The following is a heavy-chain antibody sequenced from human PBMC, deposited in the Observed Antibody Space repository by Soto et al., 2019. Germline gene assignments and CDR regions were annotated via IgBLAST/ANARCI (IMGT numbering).Heavy chain of an antibody. V-gene: IGHV3-30*03. CDR3: ARVDRTVTTYCYYGMDV. CDR1: GFTFRNFG. Sequence: AGESLRLSYAASGFTFRNFGFHWVRQAPGKGLEWVAIISHDGSNEYYADSVKGRFTISRDNSKNTLYLQMNSLRTEETALYYCARVDRTVTTYCYYGMDVWGQGTTVTVSS. D-gene: IGHD4-4*01. J-gene: IGHJ6*02. CDR2: ISHDGSNE.